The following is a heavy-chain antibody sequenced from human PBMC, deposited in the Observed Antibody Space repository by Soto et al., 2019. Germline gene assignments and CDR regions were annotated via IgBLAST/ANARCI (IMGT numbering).Heavy chain of an antibody. CDR1: GGTFSSYA. J-gene: IGHJ6*02. D-gene: IGHD3-22*01. CDR3: ARDQDVSNYHGMDV. CDR2: IIPIFGTA. V-gene: IGHV1-69*12. Sequence: QVQLVQSGAEVKKPGSSVKVSCKASGGTFSSYAISWVRQAPGQGLEWMGGIIPIFGTATYAQKFQGRVTITADESTSTAYRELSSLRSEDTAVYYCARDQDVSNYHGMDVWGQGTTVTVSS.